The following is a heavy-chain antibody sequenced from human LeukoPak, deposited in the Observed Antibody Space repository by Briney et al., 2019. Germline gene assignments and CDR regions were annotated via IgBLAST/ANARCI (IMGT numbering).Heavy chain of an antibody. V-gene: IGHV4-39*07. J-gene: IGHJ1*01. CDR3: ARDHRDGYNLFQH. CDR2: IYYSGST. D-gene: IGHD5-24*01. CDR1: GGSISSSSYY. Sequence: SETLSLTCTVSGGSISSSSYYWGWIRQPPGKGLEWIGSIYYSGSTYYNPSLKSRVTISVDTSKNQFSLKLSSVTAADTAVYYCARDHRDGYNLFQHWGQGTLVTVSS.